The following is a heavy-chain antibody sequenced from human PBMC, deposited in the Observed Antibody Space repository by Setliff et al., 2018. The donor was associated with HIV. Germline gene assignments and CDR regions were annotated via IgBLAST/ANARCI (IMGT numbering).Heavy chain of an antibody. Sequence: LSLTCAVSGGSISSSNYYRSWIRQPPGKGLEWIGHIHYTGSTTYNPSLKSRVIISVDTSKNQFSLKLNSVTAADTAIYYCARAGMGALRSLFDYWGQGTLVTSPQ. CDR1: GGSISSSNYY. CDR2: IHYTGST. J-gene: IGHJ4*02. CDR3: ARAGMGALRSLFDY. V-gene: IGHV4-61*05. D-gene: IGHD1-26*01.